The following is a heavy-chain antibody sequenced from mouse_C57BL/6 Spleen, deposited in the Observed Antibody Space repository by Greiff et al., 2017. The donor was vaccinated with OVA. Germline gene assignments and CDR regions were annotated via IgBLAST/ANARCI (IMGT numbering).Heavy chain of an antibody. CDR3: VKGSSYEAWFAY. CDR1: GFTFTDYY. Sequence: EVQVVESGGGLVQPGASLRLSCAASGFTFTDYYMSWVRQPPGKAPEWLALIRHKANGYTTEYTASVKGRFTISRDNSQNILYLQMNTLRAEDSATYYCVKGSSYEAWFAYWGQGTLVTVSA. J-gene: IGHJ3*01. D-gene: IGHD1-1*01. V-gene: IGHV7-4*01. CDR2: IRHKANGYTT.